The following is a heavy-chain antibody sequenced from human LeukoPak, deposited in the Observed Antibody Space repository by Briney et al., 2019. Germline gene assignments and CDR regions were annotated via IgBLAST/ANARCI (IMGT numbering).Heavy chain of an antibody. CDR3: ARGGGVTYYYDSSGYPRRGKPDY. CDR2: ISSSGSTI. Sequence: PGGSLRLSCAASGFTFSDYYMSWIRQAPGKGLEWVSYISSSGSTIYYADSVKGRFTISRDNAKNSLYLQMNSLRAEDTAVYYCARGGGVTYYYDSSGYPRRGKPDYWGQGTLVTVSS. V-gene: IGHV3-11*01. J-gene: IGHJ4*02. CDR1: GFTFSDYY. D-gene: IGHD3-22*01.